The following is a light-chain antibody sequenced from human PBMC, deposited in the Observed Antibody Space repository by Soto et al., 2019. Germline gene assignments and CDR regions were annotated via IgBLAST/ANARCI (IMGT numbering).Light chain of an antibody. Sequence: DIQMTQSPSSLSASVGDRVSVTCRASQSISTFLNWYQQRPGEAPELLIYAASSLQSGVPSRFSGSGSGADFTLTIGSLQPEDFATYYCQQSYTTPRTFGQGTQVEVK. CDR3: QQSYTTPRT. V-gene: IGKV1-39*01. CDR2: AAS. CDR1: QSISTF. J-gene: IGKJ1*01.